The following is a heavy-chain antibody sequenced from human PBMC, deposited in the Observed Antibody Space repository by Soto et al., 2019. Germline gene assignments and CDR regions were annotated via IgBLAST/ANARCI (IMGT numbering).Heavy chain of an antibody. CDR2: INPDGSDK. Sequence: EVQLVESGGGLVQPGGSLRLSCVASGFTFSGHWMSWVRQAPGKGLEWVAIINPDGSDKNHVDSVKGRFTISRDNAKNSLYLQMNSLRAEDTAVYYCARGASYGGSDIWGQGTLVTVSS. J-gene: IGHJ4*02. CDR3: ARGASYGGSDI. CDR1: GFTFSGHW. D-gene: IGHD3-16*01. V-gene: IGHV3-7*01.